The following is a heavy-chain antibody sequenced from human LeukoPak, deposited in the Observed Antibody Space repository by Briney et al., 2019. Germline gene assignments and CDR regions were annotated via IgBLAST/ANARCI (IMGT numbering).Heavy chain of an antibody. CDR3: ARAPWSAASLNY. D-gene: IGHD6-13*01. Sequence: PGGSLRLSCAASGFTFDDYAMHWVRQAPGRGLEWVSLISGEGFSTYYADSVKGRFTISRDNSKNSLYLQMNSLRTEDTALYYCARAPWSAASLNYWGQGTLVTVSS. CDR2: ISGEGFST. CDR1: GFTFDDYA. J-gene: IGHJ4*02. V-gene: IGHV3-43*02.